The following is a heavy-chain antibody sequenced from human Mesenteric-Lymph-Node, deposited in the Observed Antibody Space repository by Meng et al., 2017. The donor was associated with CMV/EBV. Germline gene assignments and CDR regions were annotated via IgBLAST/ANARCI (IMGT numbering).Heavy chain of an antibody. V-gene: IGHV3-21*01. Sequence: GGSLRLSCVASGFTFSSHCISWVRQAPGKGLEWVSSISSGSSPVYYADSLKGRFTISRDNAKNSVYLQMRSLRVEDTAVYFCARDPGDGTSVPDVFDIWGQGTMVTVSS. CDR1: GFTFSSHC. D-gene: IGHD1-14*01. CDR3: ARDPGDGTSVPDVFDI. J-gene: IGHJ3*02. CDR2: ISSGSSPV.